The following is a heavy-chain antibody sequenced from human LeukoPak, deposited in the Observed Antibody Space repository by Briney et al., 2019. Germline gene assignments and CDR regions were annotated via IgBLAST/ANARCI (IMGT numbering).Heavy chain of an antibody. CDR3: AKAYSSGWYNYFDY. V-gene: IGHV3-23*01. CDR1: GFTFSSYV. J-gene: IGHJ4*02. D-gene: IGHD6-19*01. Sequence: PGGSLRLSCAASGFTFSSYVMSWVRQAPGKGLEWVSAISGSGDSTYYADSVKGRFTISRDNSKNTLYLQMNSLRAEDTAVYYCAKAYSSGWYNYFDYWGQGTLVTVSS. CDR2: ISGSGDST.